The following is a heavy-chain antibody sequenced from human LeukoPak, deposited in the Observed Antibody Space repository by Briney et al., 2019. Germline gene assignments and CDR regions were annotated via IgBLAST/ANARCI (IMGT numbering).Heavy chain of an antibody. CDR2: IYSSGGA. D-gene: IGHD1-26*01. J-gene: IGHJ3*02. CDR3: ARAKRWENDAFDI. Sequence: SEALSLTCTVSGFSLSTYSWSWIRPPPGKGLEWVGYIYSSGGADHNPSLKSRVTMSVDTSTNQLSLKLNSVTAADTAVYYCARAKRWENDAFDIWGQGTLVTVAS. CDR1: GFSLSTYS. V-gene: IGHV4-59*01.